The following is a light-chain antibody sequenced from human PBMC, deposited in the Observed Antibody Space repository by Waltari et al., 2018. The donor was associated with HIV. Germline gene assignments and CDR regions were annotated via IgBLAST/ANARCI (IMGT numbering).Light chain of an antibody. V-gene: IGLV3-27*01. CDR2: KDS. Sequence: SYELTQPSSVSVSPGQTAKITCSGDLLTAKYARWFQQKPGQAPVLLIFKDSERPSGIPERFSGSSSESTVTLTISGAQVEDEGDYYCYSAANNNLRIFGGGTKLTVL. CDR3: YSAANNNLRI. J-gene: IGLJ2*01. CDR1: LLTAKY.